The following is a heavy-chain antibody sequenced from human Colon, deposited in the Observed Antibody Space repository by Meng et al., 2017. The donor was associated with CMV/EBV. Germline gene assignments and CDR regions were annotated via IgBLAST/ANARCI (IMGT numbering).Heavy chain of an antibody. D-gene: IGHD2-15*01. J-gene: IGHJ6*02. CDR1: GYPFTNFG. CDR2: MSTLNGNT. V-gene: IGHV1-18*01. Sequence: ASVKVSCKASGYPFTNFGISWVRQAPGQGLEGMGWMSTLNGNTYYAQKFKGRVTMTRDTFTETAYMDLTSLRSDDTAVYYCARETRQKDEDYYFGMDVWGLGTTVTVSS. CDR3: ARETRQKDEDYYFGMDV.